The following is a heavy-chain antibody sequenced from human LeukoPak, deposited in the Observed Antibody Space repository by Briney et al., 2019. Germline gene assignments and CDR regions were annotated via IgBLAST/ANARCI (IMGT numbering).Heavy chain of an antibody. CDR1: GYSISSNYH. Sequence: PSETLSLTCTVSGYSISSNYHWGWIRQPPGKGLEWIATIYHSGSTYYNPSLKSRVTISVDTSKNQFSLKLSSVTAADTAVYYCARVRLWFGDHLDDYWGQGTLVTVSS. CDR3: ARVRLWFGDHLDDY. CDR2: IYHSGST. D-gene: IGHD3-10*01. J-gene: IGHJ4*02. V-gene: IGHV4-38-2*02.